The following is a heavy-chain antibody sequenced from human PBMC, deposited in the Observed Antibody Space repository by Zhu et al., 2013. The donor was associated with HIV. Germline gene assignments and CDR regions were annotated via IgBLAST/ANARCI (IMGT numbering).Heavy chain of an antibody. CDR2: IIPIFGTA. J-gene: IGHJ6*02. CDR1: GGTFSSYA. D-gene: IGHD6-13*01. Sequence: QVQLVQSGAEVKKPGSSVKVSCKASGGTFSSYAISWVRQAPGQGLEWMGGIIPIFGTANYAQKFQGRVTITADESTSTAYMELSSLRSEDTAVYYCARFTSPGRYSSSWQRVYGMDVWGQGTTVTVSS. CDR3: ARFTSPGRYSSSWQRVYGMDV. V-gene: IGHV1-69*01.